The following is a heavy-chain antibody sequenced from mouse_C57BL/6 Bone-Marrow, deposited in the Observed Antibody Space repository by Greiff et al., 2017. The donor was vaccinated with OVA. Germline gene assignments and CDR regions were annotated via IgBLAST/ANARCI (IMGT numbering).Heavy chain of an antibody. CDR1: GYTFTSYW. CDR2: IYPGSGST. D-gene: IGHD1-1*01. V-gene: IGHV1-55*01. CDR3: ARRDYGSSSTVY. Sequence: VKLQQPGAELVKPGASVKMSCKASGYTFTSYWITWVKQRPGQGLEWIGDIYPGSGSTNYNEKFKSKATLTVDTSSSTAYMQRSSLTSEDSAVYYCARRDYGSSSTVYWGQGTSVTVSS. J-gene: IGHJ4*01.